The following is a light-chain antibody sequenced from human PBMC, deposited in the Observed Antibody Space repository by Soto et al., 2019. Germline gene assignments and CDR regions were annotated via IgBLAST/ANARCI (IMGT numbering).Light chain of an antibody. V-gene: IGLV1-51*02. CDR1: SSNIGNNY. CDR3: GTWDSSLSAVV. J-gene: IGLJ2*01. Sequence: QAVVTQPPSVSAAPGQKVTISCSGSSSNIGNNYVSWYQQLPGTAPKLLIYENNKRPSGIPDRFSGSKSGTSATLGITGLQTGDEVDYYCGTWDSSLSAVVFGGGTKLTVL. CDR2: ENN.